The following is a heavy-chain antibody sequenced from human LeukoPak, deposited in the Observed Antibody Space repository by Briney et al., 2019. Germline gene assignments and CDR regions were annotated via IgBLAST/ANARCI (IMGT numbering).Heavy chain of an antibody. CDR3: ARRYCSSNTCYHMDV. CDR2: IYYSGST. D-gene: IGHD2-2*01. J-gene: IGHJ6*03. CDR1: GGSISSYY. Sequence: TSETLSLTCTVSGGSISSYYWSWIRQPPGKGLEWIGYIYYSGSTNYIPSLKSRVTMTVDMSKNQLSLKLSSVTAADTAVYYCARRYCSSNTCYHMDVWGKGTTVTVSS. V-gene: IGHV4-59*01.